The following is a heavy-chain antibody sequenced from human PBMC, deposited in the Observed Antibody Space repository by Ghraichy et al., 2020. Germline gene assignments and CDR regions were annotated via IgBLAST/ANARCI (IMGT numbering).Heavy chain of an antibody. D-gene: IGHD1-26*01. CDR2: INEDGTIT. CDR1: GFTFRNFW. V-gene: IGHV3-74*01. Sequence: GGSLRLSCAASGFTFRNFWMHWVRQVPGKGLVWVSRINEDGTITTYADSVKGRFTISRDNAKNTLYLQMNSLRVDDSAVYYCASDLSGRSGSWGQGTLVTVSS. J-gene: IGHJ5*02. CDR3: ASDLSGRSGS.